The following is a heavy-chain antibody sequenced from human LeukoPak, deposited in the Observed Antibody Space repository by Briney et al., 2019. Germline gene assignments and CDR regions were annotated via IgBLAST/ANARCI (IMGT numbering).Heavy chain of an antibody. CDR1: GFTFSKYA. D-gene: IGHD6-13*01. V-gene: IGHV3-23*01. CDR2: IGGSGAST. Sequence: GGSLRLSCAAAGFTFSKYAMSWVRQAPGKGLEWVSAIGGSGASTYYADSVKGRFTISRDNSKNTLYLQMNSLRAEDTAVYYCAKIIIGAGTDYWGQGTLVTVSS. CDR3: AKIIIGAGTDY. J-gene: IGHJ4*02.